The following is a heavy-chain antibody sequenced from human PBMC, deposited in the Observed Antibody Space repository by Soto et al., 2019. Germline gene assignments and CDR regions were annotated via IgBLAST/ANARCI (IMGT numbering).Heavy chain of an antibody. Sequence: QVQLQESGPGLVKPSGTLSLTCAVFGGSISNSNWWTWVRQPPGKGLDWIGEIFHSGSTNYNSSLMGRVTISVDKVYNQFSLKLSSVTAADTAVYYCAHRPIVGAAIWGQGTLVTVSS. V-gene: IGHV4-4*02. CDR1: GGSISNSNW. CDR3: AHRPIVGAAI. CDR2: IFHSGST. J-gene: IGHJ4*02. D-gene: IGHD1-26*01.